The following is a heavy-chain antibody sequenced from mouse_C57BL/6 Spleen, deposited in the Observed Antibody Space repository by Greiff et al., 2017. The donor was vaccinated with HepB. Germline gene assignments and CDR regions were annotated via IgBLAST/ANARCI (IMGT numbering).Heavy chain of an antibody. J-gene: IGHJ2*01. Sequence: QVQLQQSGPGLVAPSQSLSITCTVSGFSLTSYAISWVRQPPGKGLEWLGVIWTGGGTNYNSALKSRLSISKDNSKSQVFLKMNSLQTDDTARYYCARNEAGVDGYYYYFDYWGQGTTLTVSS. CDR1: GFSLTSYA. D-gene: IGHD2-3*01. CDR2: IWTGGGT. CDR3: ARNEAGVDGYYYYFDY. V-gene: IGHV2-9-1*01.